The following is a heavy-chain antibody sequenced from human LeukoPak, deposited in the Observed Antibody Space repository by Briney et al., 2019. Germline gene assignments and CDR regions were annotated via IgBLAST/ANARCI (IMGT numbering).Heavy chain of an antibody. V-gene: IGHV3-74*01. Sequence: GGSLRLSCAASGFTFSSYWIHWVRQAPGKGLVWVSRINSGGSGTTYADSVKGRFTISRDNVKNTLYLQMNSLRAEDTAVYYCARTTSMSYVGDAFDIWGQGTMVTVSS. CDR3: ARTTSMSYVGDAFDI. J-gene: IGHJ3*02. CDR1: GFTFSSYW. D-gene: IGHD1-26*01. CDR2: INSGGSGT.